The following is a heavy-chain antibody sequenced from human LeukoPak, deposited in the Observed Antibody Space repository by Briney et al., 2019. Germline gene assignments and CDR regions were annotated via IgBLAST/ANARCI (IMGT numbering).Heavy chain of an antibody. CDR1: GYTFTSYD. CDR2: MNPNSGNT. J-gene: IGHJ3*02. D-gene: IGHD3-3*01. Sequence: ASVKVSCKASGYTFTSYDINWVRQATGQGLEWMGWMNPNSGNTGYAQKFQGRVTITRNTSISTAYMELSSLRSEDTAVYYCARGRITIFGVVTFDIWGQGTMVTVSS. V-gene: IGHV1-8*03. CDR3: ARGRITIFGVVTFDI.